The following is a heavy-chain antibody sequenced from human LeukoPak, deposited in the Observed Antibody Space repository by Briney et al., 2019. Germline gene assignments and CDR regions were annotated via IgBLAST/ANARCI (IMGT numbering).Heavy chain of an antibody. J-gene: IGHJ3*02. V-gene: IGHV1-2*02. CDR2: ISPNSGGT. Sequence: ASVKVSCRASGYTFTDYNVHWVRQAPGHGLEWMGWISPNSGGTTYAQKFKGRVTMTRDTSISTAYMDLARLTSDDTAVYFCAGEREVVDSAYQAFDIWGQGTVVTVSS. D-gene: IGHD2-15*01. CDR1: GYTFTDYN. CDR3: AGEREVVDSAYQAFDI.